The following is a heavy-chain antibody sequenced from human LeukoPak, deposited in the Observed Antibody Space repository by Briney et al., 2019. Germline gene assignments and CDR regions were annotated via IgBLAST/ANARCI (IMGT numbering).Heavy chain of an antibody. V-gene: IGHV3-48*01. CDR2: ISSSSSTI. CDR1: GFTFSSYG. J-gene: IGHJ4*02. D-gene: IGHD3-9*01. Sequence: GGSLRLSCAASGFTFSSYGMTWVRQAPGKGLEWVSYISSSSSTIYYADFVKGRFTISRDNAKNSLYLQMNSLRAEDTAVYYCAKPRLRYFDWLSSLDYWGQGTLVTVSS. CDR3: AKPRLRYFDWLSSLDY.